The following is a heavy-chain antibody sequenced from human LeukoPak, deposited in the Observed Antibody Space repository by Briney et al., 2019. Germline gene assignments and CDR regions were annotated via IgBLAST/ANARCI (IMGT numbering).Heavy chain of an antibody. CDR3: ASTFAGRRE. J-gene: IGHJ4*02. CDR2: ISGNGDST. CDR1: GFTFSSYA. V-gene: IGHV3-23*01. Sequence: GGSLRLSCEASGFTFSSYAMTWARQSPGKGLEWVSVISGNGDSTYYGDSVKGRFTISRDNAKNSLYLQMNSLRAEDTAVYYCASTFAGRREWGQGTLVTVSS. D-gene: IGHD3-16*01.